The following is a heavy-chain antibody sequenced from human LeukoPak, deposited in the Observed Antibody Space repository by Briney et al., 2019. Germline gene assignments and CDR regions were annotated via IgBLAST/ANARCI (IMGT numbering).Heavy chain of an antibody. V-gene: IGHV3-48*01. J-gene: IGHJ6*03. CDR1: GFTFSSYT. D-gene: IGHD6-25*01. CDR2: NGTSSTTI. CDR3: ARFAAGGSYYYYMDV. Sequence: GGSLRLSCAASGFTFSSYTMNWVRQPPGKGLEWVSNNGTSSTTIYYADSVKGRFTISRDNAKNSLYLQMNNLRADDTAVYYCARFAAGGSYYYYMDVWGKGTTVTVSS.